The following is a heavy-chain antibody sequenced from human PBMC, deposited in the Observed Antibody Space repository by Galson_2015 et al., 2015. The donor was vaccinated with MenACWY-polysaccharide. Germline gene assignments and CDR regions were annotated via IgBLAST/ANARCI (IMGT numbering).Heavy chain of an antibody. V-gene: IGHV3-33*01. Sequence: SLRLSCAASGFIFNNYGIHWVRQDPGKGLEWVAVIWKDGSNRYYADSVKGRFTISRDNSRNTLYLQMNSLRVEDTAVYYCARAGNPTTVTMGGMDVCVRGTTFIVSS. D-gene: IGHD4-17*01. J-gene: IGHJ6*02. CDR3: ARAGNPTTVTMGGMDV. CDR2: IWKDGSNR. CDR1: GFIFNNYG.